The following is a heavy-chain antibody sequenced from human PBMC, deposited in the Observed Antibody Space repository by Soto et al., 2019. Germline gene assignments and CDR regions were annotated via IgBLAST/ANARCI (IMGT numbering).Heavy chain of an antibody. Sequence: QVQLVESGGGVVQPGRSLRLSCAASGFMFSNHGMHWVRQAPGKGLEWVAVIWSDGNNRYYADSVKGRFTISRDNSKXXXXXXXXXXXXXXXXXXXXXXXXXXXXXXXDYWGQGTLVTVSS. V-gene: IGHV3-33*01. CDR3: XXXXXXXXXXXDY. CDR1: GFMFSNHG. J-gene: IGHJ4*02. CDR2: IWSDGNNR.